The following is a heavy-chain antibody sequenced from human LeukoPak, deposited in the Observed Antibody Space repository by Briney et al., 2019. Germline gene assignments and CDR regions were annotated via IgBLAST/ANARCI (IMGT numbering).Heavy chain of an antibody. D-gene: IGHD4-17*01. J-gene: IGHJ4*02. Sequence: SETLSLTCTVSGGSISSYYWSWIRQPAGKGLEWIGRIYTSGSTNYNPSLKSRVTMSVDTSKNQFSLKLSSVTAADTAVYYCARDAEDYGDYTGFDYWGQGTLVTVSS. CDR1: GGSISSYY. V-gene: IGHV4-4*07. CDR2: IYTSGST. CDR3: ARDAEDYGDYTGFDY.